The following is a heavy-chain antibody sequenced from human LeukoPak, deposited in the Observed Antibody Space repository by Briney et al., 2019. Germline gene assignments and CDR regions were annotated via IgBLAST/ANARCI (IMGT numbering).Heavy chain of an antibody. CDR2: INPSGGST. Sequence: ASVKVSCKASGYTLTNYYMHWVRQAPGQGLEWMGIINPSGGSTTYAQKFQGRVTMTRDMSTSTVYMELSSLRFEDTAVYYCGRDLNRSGYTREGRFDPWGQGTLVTVSS. V-gene: IGHV1-46*01. CDR1: GYTLTNYY. CDR3: GRDLNRSGYTREGRFDP. D-gene: IGHD3-22*01. J-gene: IGHJ5*02.